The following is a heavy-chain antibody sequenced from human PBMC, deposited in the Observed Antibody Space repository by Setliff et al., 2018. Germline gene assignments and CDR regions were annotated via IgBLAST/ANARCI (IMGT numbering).Heavy chain of an antibody. V-gene: IGHV3-23*01. CDR3: AKDRKNCYDTSGYPDAFDI. CDR1: GFTFSTYA. J-gene: IGHJ3*02. CDR2: ITGNGNSL. Sequence: PGGSLRLSCAASGFTFSTYALSWVRQAPGKGPEWVSTITGNGNSLYYADSVKGRFIVSRDNSKNTMYLQLRSLRADGTAIYYCAKDRKNCYDTSGYPDAFDIWGQGTTVTVSS. D-gene: IGHD3-22*01.